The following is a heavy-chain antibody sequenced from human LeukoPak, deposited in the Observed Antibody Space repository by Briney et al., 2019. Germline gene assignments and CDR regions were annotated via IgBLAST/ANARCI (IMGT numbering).Heavy chain of an antibody. V-gene: IGHV4-4*07. CDR2: IYSSGNT. CDR1: GGSISSYY. J-gene: IGHJ5*02. D-gene: IGHD3-10*01. Sequence: SETLSLTCTVSGGSISSYYWNWIRQPAGKGLERIGRIYSSGNTNYNPSLERRVTMSVDTSKNQFSLKLSSVTAADTAVYYCARDPSSFGGRFDPWGQGTLVAVSS. CDR3: ARDPSSFGGRFDP.